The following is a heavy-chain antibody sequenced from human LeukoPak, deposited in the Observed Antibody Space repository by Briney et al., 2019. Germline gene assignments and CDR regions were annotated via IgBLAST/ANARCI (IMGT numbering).Heavy chain of an antibody. V-gene: IGHV3-23*01. J-gene: IGHJ5*02. D-gene: IGHD6-19*01. Sequence: GGSLRLSCAASGFTFSSYAMSWVRQAPGKGLEWVSAISGSGGSTYYADSVKGRFTISRDNSKNTLYLQMNSLRAEDTAVYYCARDSLGTSSGWFDPWGQGTLVTVSS. CDR2: ISGSGGST. CDR3: ARDSLGTSSGWFDP. CDR1: GFTFSSYA.